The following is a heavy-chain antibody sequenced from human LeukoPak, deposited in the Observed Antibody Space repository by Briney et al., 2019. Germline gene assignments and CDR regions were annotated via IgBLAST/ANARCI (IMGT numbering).Heavy chain of an antibody. V-gene: IGHV4-31*03. CDR1: GGSISSGGYY. CDR2: IYYSGST. Sequence: TLSLTCTVSGGSISSGGYYWSWIRQHPGKGLEWIGYIYYSGSTYYNPSLKSRVTISVDTSKNQFSLKLSSVTAADTAVYYCAVGIVVVPDKNWFDPWGQGTLVTVSS. CDR3: AVGIVVVPDKNWFDP. J-gene: IGHJ5*02. D-gene: IGHD2-2*01.